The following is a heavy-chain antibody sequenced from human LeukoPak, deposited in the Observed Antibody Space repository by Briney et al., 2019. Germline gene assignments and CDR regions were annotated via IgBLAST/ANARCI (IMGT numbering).Heavy chain of an antibody. V-gene: IGHV1-69*05. CDR2: IIPIFGTA. CDR1: GGTFSSYA. CDR3: ARELYYYDSSGHFDY. D-gene: IGHD3-22*01. Sequence: SVKVSCKASGGTFSSYAISWVRQAPGQGLEWMGRIIPIFGTANYAQKFQGRVTITTDESTSTAYMELSSLRSEDTAVYYCARELYYYDSSGHFDYWGQGTLVTVSS. J-gene: IGHJ4*02.